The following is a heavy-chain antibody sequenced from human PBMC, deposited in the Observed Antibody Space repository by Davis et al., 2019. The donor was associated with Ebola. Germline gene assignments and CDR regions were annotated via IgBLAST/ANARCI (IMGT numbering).Heavy chain of an antibody. D-gene: IGHD3-10*01. V-gene: IGHV1-69*06. CDR3: AREGSGSYGATWYYGMDV. CDR1: GGTFSSYA. J-gene: IGHJ6*02. CDR2: IIPIFGTA. Sequence: AASVKVSCKASGGTFSSYAISWVRQAPGQGLEWMGGIIPIFGTANYAQKFQGRVTITADKSTNTAYMELSSLRSEDTAVYYCAREGSGSYGATWYYGMDVWGQGTTVTVSS.